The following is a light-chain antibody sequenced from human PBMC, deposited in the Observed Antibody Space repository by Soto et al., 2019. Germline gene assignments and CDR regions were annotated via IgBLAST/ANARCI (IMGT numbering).Light chain of an antibody. CDR1: QSVRSSY. CDR2: GAS. CDR3: QQYGSSPRT. V-gene: IGKV3-20*01. J-gene: IGKJ1*01. Sequence: ELVLTQSPATLSLSPGERATLSCTARQSVRSSYLAWYQQKPGQAPRLLIYGASSRDTGVPDRFSGSGSGTDFTLTISRLQPEDFAVYYCQQYGSSPRTFGQGTKVDIK.